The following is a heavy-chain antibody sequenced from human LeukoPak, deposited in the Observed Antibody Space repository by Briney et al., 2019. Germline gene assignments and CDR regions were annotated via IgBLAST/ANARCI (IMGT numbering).Heavy chain of an antibody. J-gene: IGHJ4*02. Sequence: SETLSLTCTVSGGSITNNNYYWDWIRQPPGKGLEWIGDFYYSGSTHYNPSLNSRVTISVDASKNQFFLNLSSVTAADTAVYYCARARQVDGLLAYWGQGTLVTVSS. D-gene: IGHD3-9*01. V-gene: IGHV4-39*07. CDR3: ARARQVDGLLAY. CDR1: GGSITNNNYY. CDR2: FYYSGST.